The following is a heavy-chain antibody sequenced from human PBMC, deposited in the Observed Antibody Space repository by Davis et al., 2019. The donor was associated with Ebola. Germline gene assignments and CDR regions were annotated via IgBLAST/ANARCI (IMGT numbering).Heavy chain of an antibody. CDR2: ISYDGSNK. Sequence: PGGSLRLSCAASGFTFSAMHWVRQAPGKGLEWVAGISYDGSNKYYADSVKGRFTISRDNSKNTLYLQMNSLRAEDTAVYYCAKRDYWGQGTLVTVSS. J-gene: IGHJ4*02. CDR3: AKRDY. V-gene: IGHV3-30*18. CDR1: GFTFSA.